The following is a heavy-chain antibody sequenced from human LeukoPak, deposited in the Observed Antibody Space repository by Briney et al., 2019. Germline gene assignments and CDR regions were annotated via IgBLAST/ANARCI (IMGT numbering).Heavy chain of an antibody. CDR2: IRYDGSNK. Sequence: GGSLRLSCAASGFTFSSYGMHWVRQAPGKGLEWVAFIRYDGSNKYYADSVKGRFTISRDNSKNTLYLQMNSLRAEDTAVCYCAKDLGRDPFYYYYMDVWGKGTTVTISS. CDR1: GFTFSSYG. J-gene: IGHJ6*03. V-gene: IGHV3-30*02. CDR3: AKDLGRDPFYYYYMDV.